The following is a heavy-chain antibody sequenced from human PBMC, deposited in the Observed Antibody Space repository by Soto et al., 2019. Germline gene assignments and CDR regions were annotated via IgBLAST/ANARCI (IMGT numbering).Heavy chain of an antibody. J-gene: IGHJ6*02. D-gene: IGHD6-19*01. CDR2: ISSSSSYI. CDR3: ARDRGSSGWAKKNYYYYGMDV. V-gene: IGHV3-21*01. CDR1: GFTFSSYS. Sequence: GGSLRLSCAASGFTFSSYSMNWVRQAPGKGLEWVSSISSSSSYIYYADSVKGRFTISRDNAKNSLYLQMNSLRAEDTAVYYCARDRGSSGWAKKNYYYYGMDVWGQGTTVTVSS.